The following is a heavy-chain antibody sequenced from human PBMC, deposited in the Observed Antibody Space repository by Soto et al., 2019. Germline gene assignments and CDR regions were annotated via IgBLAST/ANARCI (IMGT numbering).Heavy chain of an antibody. CDR3: ARDAYCSTTRCNDGMDV. D-gene: IGHD2-2*01. Sequence: QVQLQQWGAGLLKPSETLSLTCGVYGGSFSGYYWTWIRQPPGKGLEWIGEISQSGSTNYNPSLRSRVTLSLDTSKNQFSLKLSSVTAADTAVYYCARDAYCSTTRCNDGMDVWGQGTTVTVSS. J-gene: IGHJ6*02. V-gene: IGHV4-34*01. CDR1: GGSFSGYY. CDR2: ISQSGST.